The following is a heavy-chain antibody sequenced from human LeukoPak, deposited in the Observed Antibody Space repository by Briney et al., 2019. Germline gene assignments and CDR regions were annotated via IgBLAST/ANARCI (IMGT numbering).Heavy chain of an antibody. Sequence: GGSLRLTCAVSGITLSNYGMSWVRQAPGKGLEWVANIKQDESEKFYVDSVKGRFTISRDNAKNSLYLQMSSLRAEDTAVYCCAREPAYGFDIWGQGTMVTVSS. CDR1: GITLSNYG. V-gene: IGHV3-7*01. CDR3: AREPAYGFDI. J-gene: IGHJ3*02. D-gene: IGHD1-14*01. CDR2: IKQDESEK.